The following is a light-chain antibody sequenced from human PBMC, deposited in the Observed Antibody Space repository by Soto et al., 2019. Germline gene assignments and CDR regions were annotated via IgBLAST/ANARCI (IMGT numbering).Light chain of an antibody. V-gene: IGKV3-20*01. J-gene: IGKJ1*01. CDR1: QTISSSY. Sequence: EIVLTQSPGTLSVSPGERATLSCRASQTISSSYLAWYRQKPGQAPSLLIYGTSSRATRIPDRFSGSGSGTDFTLTISRLEPEDCAIYYCQQYGSWTFGQGTKVEIK. CDR2: GTS. CDR3: QQYGSWT.